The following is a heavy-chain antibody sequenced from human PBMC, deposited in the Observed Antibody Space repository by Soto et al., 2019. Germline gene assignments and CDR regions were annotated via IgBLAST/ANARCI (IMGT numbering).Heavy chain of an antibody. CDR1: GFTFSSYA. D-gene: IGHD3-9*01. CDR3: AKTGRHYDILTGYYNVMK. V-gene: IGHV3-23*01. Sequence: GGSLRLSCAASGFTFSSYAMSWVRQAPGKGLEWVSAISGSGGSTYYADSVKGRFTISRDNSKNTLYLQMNSLRAEDTAVYYCAKTGRHYDILTGYYNVMKWGQGTLVTVSS. J-gene: IGHJ4*02. CDR2: ISGSGGST.